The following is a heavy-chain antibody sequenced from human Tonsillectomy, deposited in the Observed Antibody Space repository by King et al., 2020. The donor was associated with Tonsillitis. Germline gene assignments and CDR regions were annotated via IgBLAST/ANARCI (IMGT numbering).Heavy chain of an antibody. CDR3: ARETYYDILTGHPKPAFDI. Sequence: QLQESGPGLVKPSQTLSLTCTVSGGSVSSGGYYWNWIRQHPGKGLEWIGYIYYSGSTYYNSSLKSRDTISVDTSKNQFSLKLRSVTAADTAVYYCARETYYDILTGHPKPAFDIWGQGTMVTVSS. D-gene: IGHD3-9*01. J-gene: IGHJ3*02. CDR1: GGSVSSGGYY. CDR2: IYYSGST. V-gene: IGHV4-31*03.